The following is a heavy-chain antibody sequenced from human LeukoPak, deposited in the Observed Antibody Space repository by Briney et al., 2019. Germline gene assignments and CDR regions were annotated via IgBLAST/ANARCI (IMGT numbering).Heavy chain of an antibody. V-gene: IGHV1-8*02. CDR1: GYTFTGYY. J-gene: IGHJ6*02. CDR2: MNPNSGNT. Sequence: GASVKVSCKASGYTFTGYYMHWVRQAPGQGLEWMGWMNPNSGNTGYAQKFQGRVTMTRNTSISTAYMELSSLRSEDTAVYYCARGDYYDSSGYYSSPEDVWGQGTTVTVSS. CDR3: ARGDYYDSSGYYSSPEDV. D-gene: IGHD3-22*01.